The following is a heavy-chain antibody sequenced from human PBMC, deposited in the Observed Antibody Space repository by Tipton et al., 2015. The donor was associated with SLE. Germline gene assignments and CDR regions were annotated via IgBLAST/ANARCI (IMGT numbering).Heavy chain of an antibody. J-gene: IGHJ3*02. V-gene: IGHV4-59*01. CDR3: AGSLYDFWSGSSYAFDI. CDR2: IYYSGCT. Sequence: TLSLTCTVSGGSISCYYWRWIRQPPGKGLVWLGYIYYSGCTNYNPSLKSRVTISVDTSKNQFSLKLSSVTAADTAGYYCAGSLYDFWSGSSYAFDIWGQGTMVTVSS. CDR1: GGSISCYY. D-gene: IGHD3-3*01.